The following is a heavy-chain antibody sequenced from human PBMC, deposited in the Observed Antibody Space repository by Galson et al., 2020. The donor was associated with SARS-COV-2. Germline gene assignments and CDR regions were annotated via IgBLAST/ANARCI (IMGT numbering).Heavy chain of an antibody. J-gene: IGHJ4*02. Sequence: GESLKISCTGSGFTFGDDAVGWFHQAPGKGLEWVGLIKSISYGGTTEYAASLKGRFTISRDDSKSIAYLQMNSLKAEDTAVYYCTKLGRQSWYHYDSSGRIDYWGQGTLVTVSS. CDR2: IKSISYGGTT. CDR3: TKLGRQSWYHYDSSGRIDY. D-gene: IGHD3-22*01. V-gene: IGHV3-49*03. CDR1: GFTFGDDA.